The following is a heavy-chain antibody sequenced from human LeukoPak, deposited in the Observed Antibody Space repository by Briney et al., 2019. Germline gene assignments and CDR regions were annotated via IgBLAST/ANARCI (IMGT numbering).Heavy chain of an antibody. V-gene: IGHV4-59*08. D-gene: IGHD6-6*01. CDR2: IYYSGST. CDR1: GGSISSYY. Sequence: PSETLSLTCTVSGGSISSYYWSWIRQPPGKGLEWIGYIYYSGSTNYNPSLKSRVTISVDTSKNQFSLKLSPVTAADTAVYYCARGASAARPEAFDIWGQGTMVTVSS. J-gene: IGHJ3*02. CDR3: ARGASAARPEAFDI.